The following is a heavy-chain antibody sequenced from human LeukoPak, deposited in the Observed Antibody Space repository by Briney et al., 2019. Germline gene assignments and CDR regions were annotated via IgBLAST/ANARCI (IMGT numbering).Heavy chain of an antibody. CDR3: ARDNGDNQLLPVVDY. CDR1: GFTFSDYY. V-gene: IGHV3-11*04. D-gene: IGHD2-2*01. J-gene: IGHJ4*02. CDR2: ISGSGTTI. Sequence: GGSLRLSCAASGFTFSDYYMGWIRQAPGKGLEWLSYISGSGTTIYYADSVKGRFTISRDNAKNSLYLQMNSLRAEDTAVYYCARDNGDNQLLPVVDYWGQGTLVTVSS.